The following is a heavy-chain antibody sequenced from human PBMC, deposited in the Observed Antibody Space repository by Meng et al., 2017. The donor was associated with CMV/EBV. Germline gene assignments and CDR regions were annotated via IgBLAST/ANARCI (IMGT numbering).Heavy chain of an antibody. Sequence: GESLKISCAASEFTFSSFGMHLVRQPPGKGLEWVAFIRYDGSNKKYGDSVKGRFTISRDNSKNTLYLQMNSLRAEDTAVYYCARDWRYPDAFDIWGQGTMVTVSS. J-gene: IGHJ3*02. V-gene: IGHV3-30*02. CDR1: EFTFSSFG. CDR3: ARDWRYPDAFDI. CDR2: IRYDGSNK. D-gene: IGHD3-3*01.